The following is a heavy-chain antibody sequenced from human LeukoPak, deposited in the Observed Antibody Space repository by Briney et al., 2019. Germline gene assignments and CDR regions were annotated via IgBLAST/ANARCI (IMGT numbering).Heavy chain of an antibody. CDR2: VSTYNDNT. Sequence: GASVKVSCKVSGYTFTKYGIIWVRQAPGQGLEWMGWVSTYNDNTNYAQNLQGRVTMTKDTSTSTAYMELRSLRSDDTAVYYCARGFDYYDDSGYSEDLWGQGTLVTVSS. J-gene: IGHJ5*02. CDR1: GYTFTKYG. V-gene: IGHV1-18*01. D-gene: IGHD3-22*01. CDR3: ARGFDYYDDSGYSEDL.